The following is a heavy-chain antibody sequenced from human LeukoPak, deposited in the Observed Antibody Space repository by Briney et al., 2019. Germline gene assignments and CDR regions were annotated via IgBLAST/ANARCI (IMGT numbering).Heavy chain of an antibody. CDR3: ARLPRVHFDS. CDR1: GYTFIGYH. V-gene: IGHV1-2*02. CDR2: INPNRGGT. J-gene: IGHJ4*02. Sequence: GASVKVSCKASGYTFIGYHIHWVRQPPGQGLAWMGWINPNRGGTNLAQELQGRVIITRDTSISTAYMEVTRLRSDATAIYYCARLPRVHFDSWGQGTLVTVSS.